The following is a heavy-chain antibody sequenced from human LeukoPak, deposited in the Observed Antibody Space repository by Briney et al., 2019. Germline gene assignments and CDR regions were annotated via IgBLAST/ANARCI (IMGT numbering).Heavy chain of an antibody. CDR3: AREYYDNSGGEDAFDI. V-gene: IGHV3-23*01. Sequence: GGSLRLSCAASGFIFNTYAMSWVRQAPGKGLEWVSTIRGSGESTHYADSVQGRFTISRDNSLYTVYLQMDSLRAEDTAMYYCAREYYDNSGGEDAFDIWGPGTMVTVSS. CDR1: GFIFNTYA. D-gene: IGHD3-22*01. J-gene: IGHJ3*02. CDR2: IRGSGEST.